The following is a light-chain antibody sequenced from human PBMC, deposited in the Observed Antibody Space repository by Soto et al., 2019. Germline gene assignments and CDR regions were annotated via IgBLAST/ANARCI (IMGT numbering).Light chain of an antibody. Sequence: QSVLTQPASVSGSPGQSITISCTGTSSDVGAFNFVSWHQQHPGKAPKLMIYNVYDRPSGVSYRFSGSKYGNTASLTISGLQGEDEADYYCGSYTVSRTYVFGTGTKV. J-gene: IGLJ1*01. CDR3: GSYTVSRTYV. CDR2: NVY. V-gene: IGLV2-14*03. CDR1: SSDVGAFNF.